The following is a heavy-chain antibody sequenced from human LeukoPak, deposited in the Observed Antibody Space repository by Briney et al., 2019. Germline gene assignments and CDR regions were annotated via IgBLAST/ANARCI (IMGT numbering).Heavy chain of an antibody. CDR1: GFTFSSYA. CDR3: AKAVPQGYYGSGSFYYFDY. Sequence: GGSLRLSCAASGFTFSSYAMNWVRQAPGKRLEWVSGISGSGTNTYYADSVKGRFTISRDNSKNTLYMQMNSLRAEDTAVYYCAKAVPQGYYGSGSFYYFDYWGQGTLVTVSS. J-gene: IGHJ4*02. CDR2: ISGSGTNT. V-gene: IGHV3-23*01. D-gene: IGHD3-10*01.